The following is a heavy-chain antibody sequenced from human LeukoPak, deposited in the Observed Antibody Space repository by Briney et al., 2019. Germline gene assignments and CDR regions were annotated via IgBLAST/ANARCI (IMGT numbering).Heavy chain of an antibody. V-gene: IGHV4-31*03. D-gene: IGHD5-12*01. CDR3: ARDLRGGYSGYDFDY. Sequence: SETLSLTCTVSGGSISSGDYHWSWIRQHPGKGLEWIGYIYYSGSTYYNPSLRSRATISVDTSKNQFSLKLSSVTAADTAVYYCARDLRGGYSGYDFDYWGQGTLVTVSS. CDR1: GGSISSGDYH. J-gene: IGHJ4*02. CDR2: IYYSGST.